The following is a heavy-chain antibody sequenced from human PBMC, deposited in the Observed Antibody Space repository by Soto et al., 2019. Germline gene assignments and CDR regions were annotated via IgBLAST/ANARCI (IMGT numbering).Heavy chain of an antibody. Sequence: QVQLVESGGGVVQPGRSLRLSCVASGFTFSNNGIHWVRQAPGKGLEWVAVISSDGSKKYYADSVKGRFTISRDNSKNTLYLQMNSLTAEDTAVYYCAMALYGGSSRFDYWGHGTLVTVSS. J-gene: IGHJ4*01. V-gene: IGHV3-30*03. CDR3: AMALYGGSSRFDY. CDR1: GFTFSNNG. CDR2: ISSDGSKK. D-gene: IGHD2-15*01.